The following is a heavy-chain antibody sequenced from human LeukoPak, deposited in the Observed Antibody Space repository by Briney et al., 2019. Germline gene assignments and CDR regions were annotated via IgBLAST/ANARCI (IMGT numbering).Heavy chain of an antibody. CDR2: INQDGSEK. J-gene: IGHJ4*02. Sequence: GGSLRLSCAASGFNLRGHWMSWVRQAPGKGLQWVANINQDGSEKHYVDSVKGRFTISRDNAENSLYLQMNSLRAEDTAVYYCASGGHLDYWGQGALVTVAS. V-gene: IGHV3-7*03. CDR3: ASGGHLDY. D-gene: IGHD3-16*01. CDR1: GFNLRGHW.